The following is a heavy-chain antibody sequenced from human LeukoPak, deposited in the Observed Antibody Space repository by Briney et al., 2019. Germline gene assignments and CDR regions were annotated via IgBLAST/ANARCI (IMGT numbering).Heavy chain of an antibody. D-gene: IGHD2-15*01. V-gene: IGHV4-39*07. CDR1: GGSINTNTYC. CDR3: ARVGGPVPAALEDAFDL. CDR2: IYSSGST. J-gene: IGHJ3*01. Sequence: SETLSLTCTVSGGSINTNTYCWGWIRQPPGKGLEWIGSIYSSGSTYYNPSLKSRVTISLDTSKNQFSLKLRSVTAADTALYYCARVGGPVPAALEDAFDLWGQGTLVTVSS.